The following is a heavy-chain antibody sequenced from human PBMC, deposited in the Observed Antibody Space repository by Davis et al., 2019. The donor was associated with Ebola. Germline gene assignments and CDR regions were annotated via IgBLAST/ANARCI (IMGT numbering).Heavy chain of an antibody. Sequence: PSETLSLTCTVSGGSISSGDYYWSWIRQPPGKGLEWIGYIYYSGSTYYNPSLKSRVTISVDTSKNQFSLKLSSVTAADTAVYYCARGSRSSGWYGYWGQGTLVTVSS. CDR1: GGSISSGDYY. V-gene: IGHV4-30-4*01. CDR3: ARGSRSSGWYGY. J-gene: IGHJ4*02. D-gene: IGHD6-19*01. CDR2: IYYSGST.